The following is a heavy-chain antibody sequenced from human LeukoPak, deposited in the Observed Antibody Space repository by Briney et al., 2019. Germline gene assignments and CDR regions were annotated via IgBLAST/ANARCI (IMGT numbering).Heavy chain of an antibody. CDR3: AGGGTIFGMVMNPRLGMDV. D-gene: IGHD3-3*01. CDR1: GGSFSGYY. Sequence: PSETLSLTCAVYGGSFSGYYWSWIRQPPGKGLEWIGEINHIGSTNSNPSLKSRVTIPVDTSKNQFSLKLSSVTAAATAVYSCAGGGTIFGMVMNPRLGMDVWGQGTTVTVSS. J-gene: IGHJ6*02. CDR2: INHIGST. V-gene: IGHV4-34*01.